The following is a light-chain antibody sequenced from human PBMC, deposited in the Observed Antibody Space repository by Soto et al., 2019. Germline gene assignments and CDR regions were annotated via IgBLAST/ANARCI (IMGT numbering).Light chain of an antibody. J-gene: IGKJ2*03. Sequence: DIQMTQSPSTLSASVGDRVTITCRASQNINNWLAWYQQKAGKAPKLLILGSSTLETGVPSRFSGGGSGTEFTLTISGLQPEDFATYYCQQYDTFSYSFGQGTKLEI. CDR3: QQYDTFSYS. V-gene: IGKV1-5*03. CDR2: GSS. CDR1: QNINNW.